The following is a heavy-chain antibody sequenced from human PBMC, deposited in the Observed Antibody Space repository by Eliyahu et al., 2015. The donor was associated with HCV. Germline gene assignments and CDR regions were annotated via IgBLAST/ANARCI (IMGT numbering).Heavy chain of an antibody. CDR1: FSISYYA. V-gene: IGHV3-30*18. CDR3: AKDEGCGSGPCYFDY. J-gene: IGHJ4*02. D-gene: IGHD2-21*01. CDR2: ISSDGSNT. Sequence: FSISYYAMHWVRQAPGKGPEWVAVISSDGSNTHYADSVKGRLTISRDNSKNTLYLHMNSLRADDTAVYYCAKDEGCGSGPCYFDYWGQGTLVTVSS.